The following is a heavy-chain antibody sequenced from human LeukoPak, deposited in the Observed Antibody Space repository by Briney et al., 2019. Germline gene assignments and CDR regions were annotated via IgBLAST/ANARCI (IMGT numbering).Heavy chain of an antibody. J-gene: IGHJ6*02. Sequence: PGRSLRLSCTASGFTFRSYGMQWVRQAPGKGLEWVAVIWHDGSNKYYADSVKGRVTISRDNSDDTLTLQMNSLRVEDTAVYYCARDGSGLDVWGQGTTVTVSS. CDR1: GFTFRSYG. V-gene: IGHV3-33*01. D-gene: IGHD1-1*01. CDR2: IWHDGSNK. CDR3: ARDGSGLDV.